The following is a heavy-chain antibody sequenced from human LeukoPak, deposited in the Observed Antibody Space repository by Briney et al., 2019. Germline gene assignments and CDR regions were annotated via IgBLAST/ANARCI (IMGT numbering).Heavy chain of an antibody. V-gene: IGHV3-23*01. J-gene: IGHJ4*02. CDR1: GFSFGNYA. CDR3: ARVVSWALGY. D-gene: IGHD1-26*01. CDR2: ISGTGGAT. Sequence: PGGSLRLSCVASGFSFGNYAMSWVRQAPGKGLQWVSQISGTGGATWYAGFARDRFTISRDNSKKTLYLQMSGLRVEDTAMYYCARVVSWALGYWGQGTLVTVSS.